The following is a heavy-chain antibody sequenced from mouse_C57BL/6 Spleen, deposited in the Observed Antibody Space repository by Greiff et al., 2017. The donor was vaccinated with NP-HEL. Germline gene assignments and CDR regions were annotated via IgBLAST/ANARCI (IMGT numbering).Heavy chain of an antibody. CDR2: IYPGDGDT. D-gene: IGHD1-1*01. CDR1: GYAFSSYW. V-gene: IGHV1-80*01. CDR3: ARSVITTVVATSYYFDY. Sequence: QVQLQQSGAELVKPGASVKISCKASGYAFSSYWMNWVKQRPGKGLEWIGQIYPGDGDTNYNGKFKGKATLTADKSSSTAYMQLSSLTSEDSAVYFCARSVITTVVATSYYFDYWGQGTTLTVSS. J-gene: IGHJ2*01.